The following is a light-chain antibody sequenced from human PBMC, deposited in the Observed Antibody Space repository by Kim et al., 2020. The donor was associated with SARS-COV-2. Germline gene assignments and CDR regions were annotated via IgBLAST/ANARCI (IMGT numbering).Light chain of an antibody. CDR1: GLGTYY. CDR2: GEN. Sequence: SSELTQDPAVSVALGQTVRITCQGAGLGTYYASWYQQKSGQAPVLVIYGENRRPSGIPDRFSGSTSGNTASLTITGVQAEDEADYYCNSRDSSGYHRVEFGGGTQLTVL. CDR3: NSRDSSGYHRVE. J-gene: IGLJ2*01. V-gene: IGLV3-19*01.